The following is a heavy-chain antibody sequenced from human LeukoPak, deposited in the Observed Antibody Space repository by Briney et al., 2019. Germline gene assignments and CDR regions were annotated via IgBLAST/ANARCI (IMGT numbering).Heavy chain of an antibody. V-gene: IGHV4-34*01. Sequence: SETLSLTCAVYGGSFSGYYWSWIRQPPGKGLEWIGEINHSGSTNYNPSLKSRVTISVDTSKNQFPLKLSSVTAADTAVYYCARVATPRSSSYYYYGMDVWGQGTTVTVSS. CDR2: INHSGST. D-gene: IGHD6-13*01. J-gene: IGHJ6*02. CDR3: ARVATPRSSSYYYYGMDV. CDR1: GGSFSGYY.